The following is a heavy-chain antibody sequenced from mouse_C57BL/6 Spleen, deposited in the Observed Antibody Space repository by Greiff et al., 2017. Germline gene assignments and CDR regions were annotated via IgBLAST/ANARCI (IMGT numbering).Heavy chain of an antibody. D-gene: IGHD1-1*02. V-gene: IGHV1-52*01. J-gene: IGHJ4*01. CDR3: ARGGCYVYCAMDD. Sequence: QVQLQQPGAELVRPGSSVKLSCQASGYTFTSYWMHWVKPRPIQGLEWIGNIDPSDSETTYNQKFKDQAPLTVDKSSSTAYMHLSSLTSEDSAVYDCARGGCYVYCAMDDWGQGTSVTVSA. CDR1: GYTFTSYW. CDR2: IDPSDSET.